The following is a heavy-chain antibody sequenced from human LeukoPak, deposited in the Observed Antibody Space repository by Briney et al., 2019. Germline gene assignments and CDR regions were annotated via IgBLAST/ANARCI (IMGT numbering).Heavy chain of an antibody. Sequence: YPGGSLRLSCAASGFTFSTFAMIWVRQPPGKGLEWVSSIFPSGGEIHYADSVRGRFTISRDNSKSTLSLQMNSLRAEDTAIYYCATYRQVLLPLESWGQGTLVTVSS. D-gene: IGHD2-8*02. CDR1: GFTFSTFA. J-gene: IGHJ4*02. V-gene: IGHV3-23*01. CDR2: IFPSGGEI. CDR3: ATYRQVLLPLES.